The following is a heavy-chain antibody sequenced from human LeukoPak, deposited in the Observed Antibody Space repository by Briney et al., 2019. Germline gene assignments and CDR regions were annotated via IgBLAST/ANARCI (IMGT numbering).Heavy chain of an antibody. V-gene: IGHV3-7*03. D-gene: IGHD6-6*01. J-gene: IGHJ3*01. CDR1: GFTFSGSW. CDR2: INSDGSEG. Sequence: GGSLRLSGAVSGFTFSGSWMSWSRQAPGKGLEWVASINSDGSEGYYADVVKGRFTISRDNAKNSLYLQINSLRAEDTAVYYCARSSYSSSSSVWGQGTMVTVSS. CDR3: ARSSYSSSSSV.